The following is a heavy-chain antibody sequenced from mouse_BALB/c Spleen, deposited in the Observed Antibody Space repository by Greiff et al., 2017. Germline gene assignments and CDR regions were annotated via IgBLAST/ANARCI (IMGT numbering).Heavy chain of an antibody. CDR1: GYSITSDYA. Sequence: EVQGVESGPGLVKPSQSLSLTCTVTGYSITSDYAWNWIRQFPGNKLEWMGYISYSGSTSYNPSLKSRISITRDTSKNQFFLQLNSVTTEDTATYYCARSPFYCYGSSPIYWYFDVWGAGTTVTVSA. CDR3: ARSPFYCYGSSPIYWYFDV. J-gene: IGHJ1*01. CDR2: ISYSGST. D-gene: IGHD1-1*01. V-gene: IGHV3-2*02.